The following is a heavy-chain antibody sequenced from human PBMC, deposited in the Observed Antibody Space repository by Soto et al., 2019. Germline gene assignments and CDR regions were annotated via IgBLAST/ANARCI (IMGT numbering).Heavy chain of an antibody. Sequence: QVQLVQSGAEVKKPGSSVKVSCKASGGTFSSYAISWVRQAPGQGLEWMGGIIPIFGTANYAQKFQGRGPITEDKSTSTAYMELSSLRSEDTAVYYCARWERGKLSIAADRYGMDVWGQGTTVTVSS. CDR3: ARWERGKLSIAADRYGMDV. CDR2: IIPIFGTA. J-gene: IGHJ6*02. D-gene: IGHD6-25*01. CDR1: GGTFSSYA. V-gene: IGHV1-69*06.